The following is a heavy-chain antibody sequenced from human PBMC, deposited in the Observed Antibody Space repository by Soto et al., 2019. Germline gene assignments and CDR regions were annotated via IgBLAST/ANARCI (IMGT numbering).Heavy chain of an antibody. CDR3: AKRPYYRSPGRAFDY. D-gene: IGHD3-10*01. J-gene: IGHJ4*02. CDR1: GGSISSYY. Sequence: SETLSLTCTVSGGSISSYYWSWIRQPPGKGLEWIGYIYYSGSTNYNPSLKSRFTISVDTSKNQFSLKLSSVTAADTAVYYCAKRPYYRSPGRAFDYWGQGTLVTVSS. CDR2: IYYSGST. V-gene: IGHV4-59*01.